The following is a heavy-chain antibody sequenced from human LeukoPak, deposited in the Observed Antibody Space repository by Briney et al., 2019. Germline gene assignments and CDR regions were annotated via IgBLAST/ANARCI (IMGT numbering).Heavy chain of an antibody. D-gene: IGHD4-17*01. CDR2: IYSYNGNT. CDR1: GYTFTSYG. J-gene: IGHJ4*02. Sequence: ASVKVSCKASGYTFTSYGISWVRQAPGQGLEWMGWIYSYNGNTNYAQRLQGRVTMTTDTSTRIAYMELRSLTSDDTAVYYCARLKNYGDYGYWGQGTLVTVSS. V-gene: IGHV1-18*01. CDR3: ARLKNYGDYGY.